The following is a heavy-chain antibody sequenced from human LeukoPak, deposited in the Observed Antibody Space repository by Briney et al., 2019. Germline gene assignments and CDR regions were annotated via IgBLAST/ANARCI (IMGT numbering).Heavy chain of an antibody. Sequence: SETLSLTCTVPGGSISTYYWSWLRQPPGKGLEWIALIYYTGTTDYNPSLKSRVTISADTSKNTFSLKLSPVAAADPAVYYCARGNSVPGADWGQGTLVTV. CDR3: ARGNSVPGAD. CDR1: GGSISTYY. J-gene: IGHJ4*02. D-gene: IGHD6-19*01. V-gene: IGHV4-59*12. CDR2: IYYTGTT.